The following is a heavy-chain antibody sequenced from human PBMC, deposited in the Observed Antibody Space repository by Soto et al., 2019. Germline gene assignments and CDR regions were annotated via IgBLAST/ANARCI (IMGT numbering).Heavy chain of an antibody. J-gene: IGHJ4*02. Sequence: SETLSLTCTVSGGSISSYYWSWIRQPPGKGLEWIGYIYYSGSTNYNPSLKSRVTISVDTSKNQFSLKLSSVTAADTAVYYCARGKRRGYSGYDSEIDFDSWGQGTPVTVSS. D-gene: IGHD5-12*01. CDR3: ARGKRRGYSGYDSEIDFDS. V-gene: IGHV4-59*01. CDR2: IYYSGST. CDR1: GGSISSYY.